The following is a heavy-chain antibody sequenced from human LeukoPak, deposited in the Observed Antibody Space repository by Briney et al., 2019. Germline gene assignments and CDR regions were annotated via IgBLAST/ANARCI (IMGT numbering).Heavy chain of an antibody. V-gene: IGHV3-9*01. CDR1: GFTFDEYA. CDR3: AKDIYYDSSGYLDY. CDR2: ISWNSGSI. Sequence: GGSLRLSCAASGFTFDEYAMHWVRQAPGKGLEWVSGISWNSGSIGYADSVKGRFTISRDNAKNSLYLQMNSLRAEDTALYYCAKDIYYDSSGYLDYWGQGTLVTVSS. D-gene: IGHD3-22*01. J-gene: IGHJ4*02.